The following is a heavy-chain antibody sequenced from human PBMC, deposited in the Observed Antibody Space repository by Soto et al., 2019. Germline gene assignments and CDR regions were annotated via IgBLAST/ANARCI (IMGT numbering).Heavy chain of an antibody. D-gene: IGHD6-19*01. CDR1: GGSFSGYY. CDR2: INHSGST. Sequence: QVQLQQWGAGLLKPSETLSLTCAVYGGSFSGYYWSWIRQPPGKGLEWIGEINHSGSTNYNPSLKSRVTISVDTSKNQFSLKLSSVTAADTAVYYCARKWGWYSGWFDPWGQGTLVTVSS. CDR3: ARKWGWYSGWFDP. J-gene: IGHJ5*02. V-gene: IGHV4-34*01.